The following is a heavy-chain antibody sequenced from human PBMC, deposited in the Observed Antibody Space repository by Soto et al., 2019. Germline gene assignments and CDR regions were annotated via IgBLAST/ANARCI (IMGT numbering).Heavy chain of an antibody. V-gene: IGHV3-21*01. CDR2: ISSSSSYI. J-gene: IGHJ6*02. Sequence: EVQLVESGGGLVKPGGSLRLSCAASGFTFSSYSMNWVRQAPGKGLEWVSSISSSSSYIYYADSVKGRFTISRDNAKNSLYLQMNSLRGEDTAVYYCASGGSPLSYYYYGMDVWGQGTTVTVSS. CDR1: GFTFSSYS. D-gene: IGHD6-13*01. CDR3: ASGGSPLSYYYYGMDV.